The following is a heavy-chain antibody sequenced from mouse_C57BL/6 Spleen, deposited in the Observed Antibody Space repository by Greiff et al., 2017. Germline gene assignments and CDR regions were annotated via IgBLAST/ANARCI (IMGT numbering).Heavy chain of an antibody. CDR3: ARSYDYDNDY. Sequence: QVHVKQPGAELVKPGASVKMSCKASGYTFTSYWITWVKQRPGQGLEWIGDIYPGSGSTNYNEKFKSKATLTVDTSSSTAYMQLSSLTSEDSAVYYCARSYDYDNDYWGQGTTLTVSS. CDR2: IYPGSGST. J-gene: IGHJ2*01. D-gene: IGHD2-4*01. V-gene: IGHV1-55*01. CDR1: GYTFTSYW.